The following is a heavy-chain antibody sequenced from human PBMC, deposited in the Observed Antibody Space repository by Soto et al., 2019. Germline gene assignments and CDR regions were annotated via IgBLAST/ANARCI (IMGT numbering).Heavy chain of an antibody. CDR3: ARVPPIARCLDS. CDR2: IYHSGST. D-gene: IGHD6-13*01. Sequence: LSLTCAVSGGSISSGGYSWSWIRQPPGKGLEWIGYIYHSGSTYYNPSLKSRVTISVDTSKNQFSLKLSSVTAADTAVYYCARVPPIARCLDSWGQGTLVTVSS. CDR1: GGSISSGGYS. V-gene: IGHV4-30-2*05. J-gene: IGHJ4*02.